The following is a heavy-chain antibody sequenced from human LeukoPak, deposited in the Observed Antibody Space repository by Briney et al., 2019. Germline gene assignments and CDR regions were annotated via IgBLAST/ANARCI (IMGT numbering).Heavy chain of an antibody. V-gene: IGHV3-48*03. CDR3: ARASRGYDYVWGSYRYEFGFDY. D-gene: IGHD3-16*02. CDR2: ISWNSGSI. Sequence: GGSLRLSCAASGFTFSSYEMNWVRQAPGKGLEWVSGISWNSGSIGYADSVKGRFTISRDNAKNSLYLQMNSLRAEDTAVYYCARASRGYDYVWGSYRYEFGFDYWGQGTLVTVSS. CDR1: GFTFSSYE. J-gene: IGHJ4*02.